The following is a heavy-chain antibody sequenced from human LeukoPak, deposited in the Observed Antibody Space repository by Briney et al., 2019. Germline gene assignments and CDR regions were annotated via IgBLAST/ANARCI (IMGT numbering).Heavy chain of an antibody. Sequence: AGGSLRLSCAASGFTFSSYSMNWVRQAPGKGLEWVSSISSSSSYIYYADSVKGRFTISRDNAKNSLYLQMNSLRAEDTAVYYCASCSGGSCYSGRIDYWGQGTLVTVSS. CDR3: ASCSGGSCYSGRIDY. CDR2: ISSSSSYI. V-gene: IGHV3-21*01. D-gene: IGHD2-15*01. J-gene: IGHJ4*02. CDR1: GFTFSSYS.